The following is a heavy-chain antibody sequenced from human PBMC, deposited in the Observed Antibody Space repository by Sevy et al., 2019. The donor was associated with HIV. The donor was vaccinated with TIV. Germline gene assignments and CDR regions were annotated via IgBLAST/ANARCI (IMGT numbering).Heavy chain of an antibody. J-gene: IGHJ3*02. V-gene: IGHV3-48*03. CDR2: ISDSGANI. Sequence: GGSLRLSCAVSGFTFSSYEMNWVRQAPGKGLEWVSYISDSGANIYYADSVKGRFTISRDSAKNSLYLQMNSLRAEDTAFYYCVRGIPNSRPAFDIWGQGTMVTVS. CDR3: VRGIPNSRPAFDI. D-gene: IGHD1-1*01. CDR1: GFTFSSYE.